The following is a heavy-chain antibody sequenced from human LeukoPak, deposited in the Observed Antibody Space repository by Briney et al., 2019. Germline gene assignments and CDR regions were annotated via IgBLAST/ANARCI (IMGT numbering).Heavy chain of an antibody. V-gene: IGHV4-4*07. J-gene: IGHJ5*02. CDR2: IYTSGST. CDR3: ARGRIYMVRDNWFDP. Sequence: SETLSLTCTVAGGSISSYYWSWIRQPAGKGLEWIGRIYTSGSTNYNPSLKSRVTMSVDTSKNQFSLKLSSVTAADTAVYYCARGRIYMVRDNWFDPWGQGTLVTVSS. CDR1: GGSISSYY. D-gene: IGHD3-10*01.